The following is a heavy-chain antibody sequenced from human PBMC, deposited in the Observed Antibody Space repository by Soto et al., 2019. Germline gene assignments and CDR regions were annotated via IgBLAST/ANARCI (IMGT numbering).Heavy chain of an antibody. CDR1: GDSVSSNSAA. J-gene: IGHJ6*03. V-gene: IGHV6-1*01. D-gene: IGHD1-7*01. CDR3: AGTTSHHWLYMDV. Sequence: QVRLQEGGTGLVKTSQTLSLTCVISGDSVSSNSAAWNWIGLSPSRGLECLARTSYRSRWYNESALSVRSRITVNPDTSKNQFSLQLTSVTPEDTAVYYCAGTTSHHWLYMDVWGKGATVTVSS. CDR2: TSYRSRWYN.